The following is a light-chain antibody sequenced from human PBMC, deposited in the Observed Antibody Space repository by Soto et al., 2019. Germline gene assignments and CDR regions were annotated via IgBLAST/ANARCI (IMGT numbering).Light chain of an antibody. J-gene: IGLJ2*01. CDR2: LNSDGSH. CDR3: QTWGTGILV. V-gene: IGLV4-69*01. Sequence: PVLTQSPSASASLGASVKLTCTLSSGHSSYAIAWHQQQPEKGPRYLMKLNSDGSHSKGDGIPDRFSGSSSGAEHYLTISSLQSEDEADYYCQTWGTGILVFGGGTKLTVL. CDR1: SGHSSYA.